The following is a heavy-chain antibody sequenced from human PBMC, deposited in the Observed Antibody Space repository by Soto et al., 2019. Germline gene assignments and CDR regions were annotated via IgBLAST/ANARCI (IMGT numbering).Heavy chain of an antibody. V-gene: IGHV4-30-2*01. J-gene: IGHJ4*02. CDR1: GDTISTGGYT. CDR3: ARESQYTFDS. CDR2: TYYSGTT. Sequence: SETLSLTCDVSGDTISTGGYTWAWIRQPPGKALEWIGYTYYSGTTYYNPSLQSRVIMSVDTSKNQFSLKLRSVTAADTALYYCARESQYTFDSWGQGTLVTVSS. D-gene: IGHD6-6*01.